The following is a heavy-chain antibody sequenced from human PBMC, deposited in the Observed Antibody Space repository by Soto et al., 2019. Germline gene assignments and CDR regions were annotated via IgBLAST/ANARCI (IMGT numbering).Heavy chain of an antibody. CDR3: ARPDFGDYWYFDL. Sequence: QDQLVQSGAEVKKPGSSVKVSCKASGCTFSSHTFSWVRQAPGQGLEWMGRIIPALGTATYAQKFQGRVKITADESATTVYLYLNSPRSKHTAVYYCARPDFGDYWYFDLWGRGTLVTVSS. D-gene: IGHD4-17*01. CDR2: IIPALGTA. CDR1: GCTFSSHT. J-gene: IGHJ2*01. V-gene: IGHV1-69*08.